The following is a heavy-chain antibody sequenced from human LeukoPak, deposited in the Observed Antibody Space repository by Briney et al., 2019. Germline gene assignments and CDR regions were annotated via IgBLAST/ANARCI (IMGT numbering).Heavy chain of an antibody. CDR3: AKGRGYCSSTSCYYYFDY. J-gene: IGHJ4*02. CDR2: ISGSGGST. CDR1: GFTFSSYG. D-gene: IGHD2-2*01. Sequence: GGSLRLSCAASGFTFSSYGMSWVRQAPGKGLEWGSAISGSGGSTYYADSVKGRFTISRDNSKNTLYLQMNSLRAEDTAVYYCAKGRGYCSSTSCYYYFDYWGQGTLVTVSS. V-gene: IGHV3-23*01.